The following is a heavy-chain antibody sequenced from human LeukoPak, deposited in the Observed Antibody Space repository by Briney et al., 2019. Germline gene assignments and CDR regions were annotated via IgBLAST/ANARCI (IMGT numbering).Heavy chain of an antibody. Sequence: GESLKISCKGSGYSFTTYWIGWVRQMPGKGLEWIGIIFPGDSETTYSPSLQGQVTISADKSINTAYLQWSSLRASDTAMYYCATSESRTKFDYWGQGTLVTVSS. V-gene: IGHV5-51*01. J-gene: IGHJ4*02. D-gene: IGHD1/OR15-1a*01. CDR2: IFPGDSET. CDR3: ATSESRTKFDY. CDR1: GYSFTTYW.